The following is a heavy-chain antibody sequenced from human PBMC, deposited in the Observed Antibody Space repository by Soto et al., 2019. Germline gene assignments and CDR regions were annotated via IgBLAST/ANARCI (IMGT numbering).Heavy chain of an antibody. CDR2: IKSKTDGGTT. Sequence: EVQLVESGGGLVKPGGSLRLSCEASGFTFSNAWMSWVRQAPGKGLEWVGRIKSKTDGGTTDYAAPVKGRFTISRADSKTTLYLQMNSLKTEDPAVYYCTTVKACTGDKFYWAQGTLVTVSS. CDR3: TTVKACTGDKFY. J-gene: IGHJ4*02. V-gene: IGHV3-15*01. CDR1: GFTFSNAW. D-gene: IGHD2-8*02.